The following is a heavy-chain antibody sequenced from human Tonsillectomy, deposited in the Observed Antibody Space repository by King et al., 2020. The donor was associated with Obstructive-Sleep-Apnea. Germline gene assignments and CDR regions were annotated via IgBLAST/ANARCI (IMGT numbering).Heavy chain of an antibody. J-gene: IGHJ6*02. CDR3: ARDNPDLNVLQWLGEGMDV. CDR2: ISYDGSNE. Sequence: VQLVQSGGGVVQPGRSLRLSCAASGFTFSVYAVHWVRQAPGKGLEWVAVISYDGSNEYYADSVKGRFTISRDNSKNTLYLQMNSLRLEDTAVYFCARDNPDLNVLQWLGEGMDVWGQGTTVTVSS. V-gene: IGHV3-30*04. CDR1: GFTFSVYA. D-gene: IGHD3-10*01.